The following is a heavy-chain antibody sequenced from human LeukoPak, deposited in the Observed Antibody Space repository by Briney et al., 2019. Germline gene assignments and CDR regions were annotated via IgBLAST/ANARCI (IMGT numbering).Heavy chain of an antibody. V-gene: IGHV3-23*01. J-gene: IGHJ6*03. CDR1: GFTFSSHG. CDR3: ARDYSSSWNYYYYYYMDV. D-gene: IGHD6-13*01. Sequence: GGSLRLSCAASGFTFSSHGMNWVRQAPGKGLEWVSGISPSGGITYYTDSVKGRFTISRDNSKNTVSLQMNSLRAEDTAVYYCARDYSSSWNYYYYYYMDVWGKGTTVTVSS. CDR2: ISPSGGIT.